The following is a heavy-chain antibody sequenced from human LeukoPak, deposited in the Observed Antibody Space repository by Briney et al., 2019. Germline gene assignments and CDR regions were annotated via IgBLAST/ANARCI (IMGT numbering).Heavy chain of an antibody. CDR2: ISSSGSTI. Sequence: GGSLRLSCAASGFTFSDYYMSWIRQAPGKGLEWVSYISSSGSTIYYADSVKGRFTISRDNAKNSLYLQMNSLRAEDTAVYYCARSSRDYDFWSAENYYYMDVWGKGTTVTVSS. D-gene: IGHD3-3*01. V-gene: IGHV3-11*04. J-gene: IGHJ6*03. CDR1: GFTFSDYY. CDR3: ARSSRDYDFWSAENYYYMDV.